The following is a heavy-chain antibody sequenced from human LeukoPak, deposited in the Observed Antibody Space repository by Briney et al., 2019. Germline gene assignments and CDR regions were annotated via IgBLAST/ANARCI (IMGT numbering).Heavy chain of an antibody. Sequence: GGSLRLSCAASGLFFSNYGMHWVRHAPGKAPEWVALIAYDDSNKYYAVSVKGRFTISRDNSKNTLYLQMDRLRPDDTGLYYCAKDREGLYGSGSYGYFGSWGQGTPVTVSS. D-gene: IGHD3-10*01. CDR3: AKDREGLYGSGSYGYFGS. J-gene: IGHJ4*02. V-gene: IGHV3-30*02. CDR2: IAYDDSNK. CDR1: GLFFSNYG.